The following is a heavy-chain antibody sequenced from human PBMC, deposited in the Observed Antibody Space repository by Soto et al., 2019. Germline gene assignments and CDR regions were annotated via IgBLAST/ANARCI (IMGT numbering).Heavy chain of an antibody. Sequence: GESLKISCKGSGYSFTSYWIGWVRQMPGKGLEWMGRIDPSDSYTNYSPSFQGHVTISADKSISTAYLQWSSLKASDTAMYYCARLCSTSCYKHGMDVWGQGTTVTVSS. D-gene: IGHD2-2*02. V-gene: IGHV5-10-1*01. J-gene: IGHJ6*02. CDR2: IDPSDSYT. CDR3: ARLCSTSCYKHGMDV. CDR1: GYSFTSYW.